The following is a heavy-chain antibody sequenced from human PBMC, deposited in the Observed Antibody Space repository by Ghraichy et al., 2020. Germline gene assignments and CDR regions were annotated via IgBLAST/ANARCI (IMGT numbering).Heavy chain of an antibody. Sequence: SVKVSCKASGGTFSSYAISWVRQAPGQGLEWMGGIIPIFGTANYAQKFQGRVTITADESTSTAYMELSSLRSEDTAVYYCARAIAARLFYWYFDLWGRGTLVTVSS. D-gene: IGHD6-6*01. CDR3: ARAIAARLFYWYFDL. V-gene: IGHV1-69*13. CDR1: GGTFSSYA. J-gene: IGHJ2*01. CDR2: IIPIFGTA.